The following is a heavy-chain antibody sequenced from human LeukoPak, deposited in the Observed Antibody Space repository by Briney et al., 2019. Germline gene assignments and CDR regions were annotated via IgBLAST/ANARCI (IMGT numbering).Heavy chain of an antibody. Sequence: GGSLRLSCAASGFTFSSYAMSWVRQAPGKGLEWVSAISGSGGSTYYADSVKGRFTISRDNSKNTLYLQMNSLRAEDTAVYYCAKTRPLNSSSWSHGDYWGQGTLVTVSS. CDR3: AKTRPLNSSSWSHGDY. CDR2: ISGSGGST. D-gene: IGHD6-13*01. CDR1: GFTFSSYA. J-gene: IGHJ4*02. V-gene: IGHV3-23*01.